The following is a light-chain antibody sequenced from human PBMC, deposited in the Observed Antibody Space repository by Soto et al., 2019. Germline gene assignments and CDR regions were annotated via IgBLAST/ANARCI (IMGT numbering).Light chain of an antibody. V-gene: IGKV4-1*01. Sequence: DIVMTQSPDSLAVSLGERATINCKSSQSVLYSSNNKNYLAWYQQKPGQPPKLLIYWASTRESGVPDRFSGSGSGTDFTLPISSLQAEDVAVDYCQQYYRPWTFGQGTKVEIK. CDR3: QQYYRPWT. CDR2: WAS. J-gene: IGKJ1*01. CDR1: QSVLYSSNNKNY.